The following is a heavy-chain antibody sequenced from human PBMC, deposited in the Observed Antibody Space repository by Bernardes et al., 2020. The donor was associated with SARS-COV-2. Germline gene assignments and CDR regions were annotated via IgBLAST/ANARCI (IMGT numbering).Heavy chain of an antibody. V-gene: IGHV3-7*01. CDR2: IKPDGGAT. D-gene: IGHD1-26*01. CDR3: ARDSGNFYVDY. CDR1: GFTFRDFW. Sequence: GGSLRLCCTASGFTFRDFWMVWVRQAPGKGLEWVANIKPDGGATTYVDSVKGRLTISRDNAQNSLYLQINGLRDEDTAVYYCARDSGNFYVDYCGQGALVTVSS. J-gene: IGHJ4*02.